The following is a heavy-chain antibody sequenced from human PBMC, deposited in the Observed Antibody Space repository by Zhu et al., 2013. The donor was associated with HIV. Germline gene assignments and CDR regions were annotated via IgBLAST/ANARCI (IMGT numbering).Heavy chain of an antibody. CDR2: ISYDGSNK. V-gene: IGHV3-30-3*01. Sequence: VQLVESGGGVVQPGRSLRLSCAASGFTFSSYAMHWVRQAPGKGLEWVAVISYDGSNKYYADSVKGRFTISRDNSKNTLYLQMNSLRAEDTAVYYCARAPGSGWFPWGQGTLVTVSS. J-gene: IGHJ5*02. D-gene: IGHD6-19*01. CDR1: GFTFSSYA. CDR3: ARAPGSGWFP.